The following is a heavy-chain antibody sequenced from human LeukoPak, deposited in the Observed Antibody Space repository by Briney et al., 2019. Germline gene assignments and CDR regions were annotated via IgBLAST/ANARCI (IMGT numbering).Heavy chain of an antibody. D-gene: IGHD3-3*01. CDR2: IRYDGSNK. Sequence: GGSLRLSRAASGFTFSSYGMHWVRQAPGKVLEWVAFIRYDGSNKYYVDSVKGRFTISRDNSKNTLYLQMNSLRAEDTAVYYCAKGLLDYDFWSGYFPHFDYWGQGTLVTVSS. J-gene: IGHJ4*02. CDR3: AKGLLDYDFWSGYFPHFDY. V-gene: IGHV3-30*02. CDR1: GFTFSSYG.